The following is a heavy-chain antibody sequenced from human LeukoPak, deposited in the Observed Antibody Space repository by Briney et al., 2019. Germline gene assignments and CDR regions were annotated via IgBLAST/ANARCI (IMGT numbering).Heavy chain of an antibody. Sequence: PGGSLRLSCAASGFTFSSYGMHWVRQAPGKGLEWVAFIRYDGSNKYYADSVKGRFTISRDNSKNTLYLQMNSLRAEDTAVYYCARAGLVVVVIAAYFDYWGQGSLVTVSS. CDR1: GFTFSSYG. V-gene: IGHV3-30*02. CDR3: ARAGLVVVVIAAYFDY. CDR2: IRYDGSNK. D-gene: IGHD2-21*01. J-gene: IGHJ4*02.